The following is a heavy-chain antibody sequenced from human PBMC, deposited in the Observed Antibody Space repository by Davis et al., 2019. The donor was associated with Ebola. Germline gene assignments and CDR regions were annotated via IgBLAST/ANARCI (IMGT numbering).Heavy chain of an antibody. Sequence: GKSLKISCAASGFAFTSHAMGWVRQAPGKGLEWVSVISTTGGSTFYADSVKGRFTISRDNSKNTLYLQMNNLRAEDTAVYYCTSRYGSGTFFTYWGQGTLVTVSS. CDR2: ISTTGGST. J-gene: IGHJ4*02. CDR3: TSRYGSGTFFTY. V-gene: IGHV3-23*01. D-gene: IGHD3-10*01. CDR1: GFAFTSHA.